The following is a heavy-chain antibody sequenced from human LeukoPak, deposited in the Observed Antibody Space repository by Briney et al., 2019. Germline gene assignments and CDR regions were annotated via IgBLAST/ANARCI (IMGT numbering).Heavy chain of an antibody. V-gene: IGHV7-4-1*02. Sequence: ASVKVSCKASGYTFTSYAMNWVRQAPGQGLEWMGWINTNTGNPTYAQGFTGRFVFSLDTSVSTAYLQMSSLRAEDTAVYYCARGDINYYDSSGYSPTFDYWGQGTLVTVSS. D-gene: IGHD3-22*01. CDR1: GYTFTSYA. CDR2: INTNTGNP. CDR3: ARGDINYYDSSGYSPTFDY. J-gene: IGHJ4*02.